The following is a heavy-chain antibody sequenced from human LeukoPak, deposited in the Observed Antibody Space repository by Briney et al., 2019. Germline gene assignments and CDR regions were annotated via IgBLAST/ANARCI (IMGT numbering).Heavy chain of an antibody. Sequence: SETLSLTCTVSGGSVSSGSYYWNWIRQPPGKGLEWIGNIYYSGSTNYNPSLKSRVAISVDTFKNQFSLKLSSVTAADTAVYYCASWPYFPRAYDIDYWGQGALVTVSS. CDR3: ASWPYFPRAYDIDY. J-gene: IGHJ4*02. CDR2: IYYSGST. CDR1: GGSVSSGSYY. D-gene: IGHD3-9*01. V-gene: IGHV4-61*01.